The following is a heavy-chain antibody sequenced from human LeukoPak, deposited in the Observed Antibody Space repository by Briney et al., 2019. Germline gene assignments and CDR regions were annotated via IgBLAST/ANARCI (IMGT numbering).Heavy chain of an antibody. J-gene: IGHJ4*02. V-gene: IGHV1-2*02. CDR2: INPNSDGT. CDR3: AREFYFDY. Sequence: ASVKVSCKASGYTFTGYYMHWVRQAPGQGLEWMGWINPNSDGTNYAQKFQGRVTMTRDTSISTAYMELSSLRSEDTAVYYCAREFYFDYWGQGTLVTVSS. CDR1: GYTFTGYY.